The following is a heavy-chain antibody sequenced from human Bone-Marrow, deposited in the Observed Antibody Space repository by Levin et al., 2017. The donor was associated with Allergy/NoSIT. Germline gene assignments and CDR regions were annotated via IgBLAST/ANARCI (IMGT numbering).Heavy chain of an antibody. D-gene: IGHD5-18*01. CDR3: ARVIGYTYGSGAFNI. Sequence: PGESLKISCAASGFIFSSYSMNWVRQAPGKGLEWVSSISFSSSHIYYEDSVKGRFTISRDNAKNSLYLQMNSLRAEDTAVYYCARVIGYTYGSGAFNIWGQGTMVTVSS. CDR1: GFIFSSYS. V-gene: IGHV3-21*01. CDR2: ISFSSSHI. J-gene: IGHJ3*02.